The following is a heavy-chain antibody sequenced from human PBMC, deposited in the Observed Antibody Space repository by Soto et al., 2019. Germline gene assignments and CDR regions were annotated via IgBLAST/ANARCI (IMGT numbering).Heavy chain of an antibody. V-gene: IGHV3-74*01. CDR1: GFTFSTYW. CDR2: INSDGSTT. Sequence: EVQLVESGGGLVQPGGSLRLSCAASGFTFSTYWMHWVRQAPGKGLVWVSRINSDGSTTNYADSVKGRFTISRDNAKNTLYLQMNSLRAEDTAVYYVVRDAYYDMGVWGQGTTVTVSS. J-gene: IGHJ6*02. CDR3: VRDAYYDMGV.